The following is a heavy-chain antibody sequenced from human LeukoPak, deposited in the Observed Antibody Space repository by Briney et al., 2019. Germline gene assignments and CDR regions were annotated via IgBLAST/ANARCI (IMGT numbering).Heavy chain of an antibody. J-gene: IGHJ4*02. CDR2: VTPGGNIP. CDR1: GFTFNNYA. V-gene: IGHV3-23*01. Sequence: GGSLRVSCAASGFTFNNYAMSWVRQAPGKGLEWVSGVTPGGNIPYYADSVKGRFTISRDNSNNTLYLQMGSLRAADTALYYCAKDIWLVSSGFQTFDLWGQGTLVTVSS. D-gene: IGHD3-22*01. CDR3: AKDIWLVSSGFQTFDL.